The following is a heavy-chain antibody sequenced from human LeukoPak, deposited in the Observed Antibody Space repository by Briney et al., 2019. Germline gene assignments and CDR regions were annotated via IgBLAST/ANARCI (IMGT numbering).Heavy chain of an antibody. CDR1: GFTFSSYA. J-gene: IGHJ6*03. D-gene: IGHD6-13*01. Sequence: GGSLRLSCAASGFTFSSYAMSWVRQAPGKGLEWVANIKQDGSEKYYVDSVKGRFTISRDNAKNSLYLQMNSLRAEDTAVYYCARVGSSWSYYYYYMDVWGKGTTVTVSS. CDR3: ARVGSSWSYYYYYMDV. CDR2: IKQDGSEK. V-gene: IGHV3-7*01.